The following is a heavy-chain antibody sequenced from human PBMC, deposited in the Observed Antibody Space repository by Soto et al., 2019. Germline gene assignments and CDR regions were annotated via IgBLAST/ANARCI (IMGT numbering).Heavy chain of an antibody. D-gene: IGHD2-15*01. J-gene: IGHJ4*02. CDR2: INPSGGST. Sequence: ASVKVSCKASGYTFTSYYMHWVRQAPGQGLEWMGIINPSGGSTSYAQKFQGRVTMTRDTSTSTVYMELSSLRSEDTAVYYCARDATRGSKLAYYFDYWGQGTLVTVSS. CDR3: ARDATRGSKLAYYFDY. CDR1: GYTFTSYY. V-gene: IGHV1-46*01.